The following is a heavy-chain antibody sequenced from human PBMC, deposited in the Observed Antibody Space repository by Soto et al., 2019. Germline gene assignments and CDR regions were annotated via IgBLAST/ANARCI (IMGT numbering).Heavy chain of an antibody. D-gene: IGHD3-22*01. CDR2: LNGGGSNT. V-gene: IGHV3-23*01. J-gene: IGHJ4*02. Sequence: EGQLLQSGGGLVQPGGSLRLSCKGSGFIFSSYAMSWVRQAPGKGLEWISGLNGGGSNTLYADSVQGRFTISRDSSKNTLYLQMNSLRAEDTAVYYCAKDKDGVITRSHFDYWGQGNLVTVSS. CDR3: AKDKDGVITRSHFDY. CDR1: GFIFSSYA.